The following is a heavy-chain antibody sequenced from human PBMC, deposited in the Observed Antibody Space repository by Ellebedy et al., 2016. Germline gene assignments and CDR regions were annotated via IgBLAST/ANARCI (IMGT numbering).Heavy chain of an antibody. D-gene: IGHD6-6*01. CDR3: ARDVCLCSSSPSFDS. V-gene: IGHV4-59*02. Sequence: SETLSLXXSVSGGSVDTYYWTWIRQSPGKGLEWIGYVFYGGSTKYNPSLRSRVTISLDPSRNQFSLKLTSVAAADTAVYYCARDVCLCSSSPSFDSWGQGTLVTVSS. J-gene: IGHJ4*02. CDR1: GGSVDTYY. CDR2: VFYGGST.